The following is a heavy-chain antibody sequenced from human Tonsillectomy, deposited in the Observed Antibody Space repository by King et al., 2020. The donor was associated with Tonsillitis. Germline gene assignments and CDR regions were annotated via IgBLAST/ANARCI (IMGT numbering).Heavy chain of an antibody. CDR2: LSYDGSNK. CDR3: AKVDDFWSGYPDV. Sequence: HVQLVESGGGVVQPGRSLRLSCAASGFTFSSYGMHWVRQAPGKGLEWVAVLSYDGSNKYYADSVKGRFTISRDNSKNTLYLQMNSLRTEDTAVYYCAKVDDFWSGYPDVWGQGTTVTVSS. D-gene: IGHD3-3*01. J-gene: IGHJ6*02. V-gene: IGHV3-30*18. CDR1: GFTFSSYG.